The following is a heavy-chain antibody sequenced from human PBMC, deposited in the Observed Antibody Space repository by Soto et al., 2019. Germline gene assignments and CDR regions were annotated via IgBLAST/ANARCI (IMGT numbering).Heavy chain of an antibody. CDR2: IIPIFGTA. Sequence: QVQLVQSGAEVKKPGSSVKVSCKASGGTFSSYAISWVRQAPGQGLEWMGGIIPIFGTANYAQKFQGRVTITADESTSTAIMEANSLGIEGKAVYFCAKTNTIFGVVKDVVIGVWGQGTTVTVSS. D-gene: IGHD3-3*02. V-gene: IGHV1-69*01. CDR3: AKTNTIFGVVKDVVIGV. J-gene: IGHJ6*02. CDR1: GGTFSSYA.